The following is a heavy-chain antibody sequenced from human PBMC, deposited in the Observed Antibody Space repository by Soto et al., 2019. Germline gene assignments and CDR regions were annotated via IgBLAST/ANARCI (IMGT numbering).Heavy chain of an antibody. J-gene: IGHJ3*02. CDR3: ARVLEPLDGPGAFDI. Sequence: ASVKVSCKASGYTFTSYGISWVRQAPGQGLEWMGWISAYNGNTNYAQKLQGRVTMTTDTSTSTAYMELSSLRSEDTAVYYCARVLEPLDGPGAFDIWGQGTMVTVSS. V-gene: IGHV1-18*01. CDR1: GYTFTSYG. CDR2: ISAYNGNT.